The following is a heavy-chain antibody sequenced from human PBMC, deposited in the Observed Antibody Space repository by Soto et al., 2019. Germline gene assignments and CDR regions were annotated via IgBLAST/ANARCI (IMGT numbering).Heavy chain of an antibody. CDR1: GFTFRNFG. CDR3: AKAVPPFVVVTASDY. D-gene: IGHD2-21*02. V-gene: IGHV3-30*18. Sequence: VGSLRLSCAASGFTFRNFGMHWVRQAPGKGLEWVAVISYDGTNKYYADSVKGRFTISRDNSKNTLYLQINSLRAEDTAVYYCAKAVPPFVVVTASDYWGQGTLVTVSS. J-gene: IGHJ4*02. CDR2: ISYDGTNK.